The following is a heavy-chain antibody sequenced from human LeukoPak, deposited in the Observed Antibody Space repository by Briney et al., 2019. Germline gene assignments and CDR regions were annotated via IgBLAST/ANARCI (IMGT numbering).Heavy chain of an antibody. V-gene: IGHV1-2*02. J-gene: IGHJ3*02. CDR1: GYTFTGYY. D-gene: IGHD3-3*01. Sequence: GASVKVSCKASGYTFTGYYMHWVRQAPGQGLEWMGWMNPNSGGTNYAQKFQGRVTMTRDTSISTAYMELSRLRSDDTAVYYCASHSSRFLEWSSTGAFDIWGQGTMVTVSS. CDR3: ASHSSRFLEWSSTGAFDI. CDR2: MNPNSGGT.